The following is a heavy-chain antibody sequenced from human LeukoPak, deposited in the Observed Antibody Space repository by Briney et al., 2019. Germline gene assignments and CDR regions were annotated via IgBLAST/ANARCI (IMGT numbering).Heavy chain of an antibody. J-gene: IGHJ6*02. CDR3: ARVGCYYGSGNTDTEYYYYYGMDV. V-gene: IGHV4-4*07. CDR2: IYTSGST. CDR1: GGSISSYY. Sequence: SETLSLTCTVSGGSISSYYWSWIRQPAGKGLEWIGRIYTSGSTNYNPSLKSRVTMSVDTSKNQFSLKLSSVTAADTAVYYCARVGCYYGSGNTDTEYYYYYGMDVWGQGTTVTVSS. D-gene: IGHD3-10*01.